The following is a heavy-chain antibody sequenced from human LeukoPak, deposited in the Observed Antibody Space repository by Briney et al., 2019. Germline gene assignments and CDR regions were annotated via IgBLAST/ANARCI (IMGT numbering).Heavy chain of an antibody. Sequence: GGSLRLSCAASGFTFSTYSMNWVRQAPGKGLVWVSYISSSSSAIYYADSVKGRFTISRDNAKNSLYLQMNSLRAEDTAVYYCAKASRKGIVATSFDYWGQGTLVTVSS. D-gene: IGHD5-12*01. V-gene: IGHV3-48*01. CDR3: AKASRKGIVATSFDY. CDR1: GFTFSTYS. J-gene: IGHJ4*02. CDR2: ISSSSSAI.